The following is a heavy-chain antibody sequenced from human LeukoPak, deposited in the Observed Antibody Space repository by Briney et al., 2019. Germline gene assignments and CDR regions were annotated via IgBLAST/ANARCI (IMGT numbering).Heavy chain of an antibody. V-gene: IGHV4-4*02. CDR3: ARERYSYGYANDY. D-gene: IGHD5-18*01. CDR2: IYHSRST. CDR1: GGSISSINW. Sequence: SETLSLTCAVSGGSISSINWWSWVRQPPGKGLEWIGVIYHSRSTNYNPSFKSRVTISVDKCKNQISLKLSSVTAADTAVYYCARERYSYGYANDYWGQGTLVTVSS. J-gene: IGHJ4*02.